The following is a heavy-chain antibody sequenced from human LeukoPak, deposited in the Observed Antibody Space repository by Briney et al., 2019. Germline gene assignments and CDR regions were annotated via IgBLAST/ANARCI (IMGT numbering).Heavy chain of an antibody. CDR1: GFTFSTYA. CDR2: IGGGGRDT. Sequence: PGGSLRLSCAASGFTFSTYAMSWVRQAPGKGLEWLSAIGGGGRDTFYADSVKGRFTVSRDNSKNTLYLQMSSLRAEDTAVYFCAKNRGANYYNYYMYVWGKGTPVTVSS. J-gene: IGHJ6*03. D-gene: IGHD4/OR15-4a*01. CDR3: AKNRGANYYNYYMYV. V-gene: IGHV3-23*01.